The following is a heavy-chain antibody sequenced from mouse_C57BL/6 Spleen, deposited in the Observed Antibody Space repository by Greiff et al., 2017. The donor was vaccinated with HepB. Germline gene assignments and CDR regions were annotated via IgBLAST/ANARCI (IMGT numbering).Heavy chain of an antibody. V-gene: IGHV1-54*01. CDR3: ARRGGLRGYFDV. D-gene: IGHD2-4*01. CDR1: GYAFTNYL. Sequence: QVQLQQSGAELVRPGTSVKVSCKASGYAFTNYLIEWVKQRPGQGLEWIGVINPGSGGTNYNEKFKGKATLTADKSSITAYMQLSSLTSEDSAVYFCARRGGLRGYFDVWGTGTTVTVAS. CDR2: INPGSGGT. J-gene: IGHJ1*03.